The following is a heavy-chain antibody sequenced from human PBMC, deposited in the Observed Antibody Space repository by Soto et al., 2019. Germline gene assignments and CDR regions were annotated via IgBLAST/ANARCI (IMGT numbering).Heavy chain of an antibody. V-gene: IGHV1-69*01. CDR3: ASSSKLVPGYYYYYGMDV. CDR2: IIPIFGTA. CDR1: GGTFSSYA. D-gene: IGHD6-6*01. J-gene: IGHJ6*02. Sequence: QVQLVQSGAEVKKPGSSVKVSCKASGGTFSSYAISWVRQAPGQGLEWMGGIIPIFGTANYAQKFQGRVTITADESTSTAYMELSSLRSEDTAVYYCASSSKLVPGYYYYYGMDVWGQGTTVTVSS.